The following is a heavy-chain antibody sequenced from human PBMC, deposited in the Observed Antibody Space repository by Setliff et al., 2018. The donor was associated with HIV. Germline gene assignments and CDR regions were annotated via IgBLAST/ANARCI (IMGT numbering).Heavy chain of an antibody. CDR3: ARGGQYSGDYLPRDYYMDV. V-gene: IGHV1-46*02. CDR1: GYTFNSFY. J-gene: IGHJ6*03. CDR2: INPSGGST. D-gene: IGHD1-26*01. Sequence: GASVKVFCKASGYTFNSFYIHWVRQAPGQGLERLGMINPSGGSTTYAQKFQGRVTMTSDTSTSTVYMDLSSLGSEDTAMYYCARGGQYSGDYLPRDYYMDVWGNGTTVTVSS.